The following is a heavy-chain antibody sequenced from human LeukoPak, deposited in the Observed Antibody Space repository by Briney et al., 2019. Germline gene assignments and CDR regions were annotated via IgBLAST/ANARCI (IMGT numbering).Heavy chain of an antibody. CDR1: GYTFAGYY. Sequence: ASVKMSCKASGYTFAGYYMHWVRQAPGQGLEWMGWINPNSGGTNYAQKFQGRVTMTRDTSISTAYMELSRLRSDDTAVYYCARDSLIAAAGTLGGYWGQGTLVTVSS. J-gene: IGHJ4*02. CDR3: ARDSLIAAAGTLGGY. V-gene: IGHV1-2*02. CDR2: INPNSGGT. D-gene: IGHD6-13*01.